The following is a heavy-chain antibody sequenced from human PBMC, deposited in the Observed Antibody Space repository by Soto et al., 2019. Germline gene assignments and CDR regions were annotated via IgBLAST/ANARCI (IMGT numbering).Heavy chain of an antibody. D-gene: IGHD3-22*01. CDR3: ASPDYYDSSGYDYYFDY. CDR1: GGTFSSYA. J-gene: IGHJ4*02. CDR2: IIPIFGTA. V-gene: IGHV1-69*06. Sequence: ASVKVSCKASGGTFSSYAISWVRQAPGQGLEWMGGIIPIFGTANYAQKFQGRVTITADKSTSTAYMELSSLRSEDTAVYYCASPDYYDSSGYDYYFDYWGQGTLVTVSS.